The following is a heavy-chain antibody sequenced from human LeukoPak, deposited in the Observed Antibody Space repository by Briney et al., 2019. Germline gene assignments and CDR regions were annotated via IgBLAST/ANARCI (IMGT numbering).Heavy chain of an antibody. Sequence: SETLSLTCTVSGGSMSSYYWSWIRQPAGKGLEWIGRIYTSGSTNYNPSLKSRVTMSVDTSKNQFSLKLSSVTAADTAVYYCAREGSLPGRYYYYYYMDVWGKGTTVTVSS. CDR3: AREGSLPGRYYYYYYMDV. V-gene: IGHV4-4*07. CDR1: GGSMSSYY. D-gene: IGHD6-13*01. CDR2: IYTSGST. J-gene: IGHJ6*03.